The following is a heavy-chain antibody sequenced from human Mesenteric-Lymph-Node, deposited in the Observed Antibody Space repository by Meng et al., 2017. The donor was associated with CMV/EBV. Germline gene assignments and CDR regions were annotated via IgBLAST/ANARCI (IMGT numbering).Heavy chain of an antibody. J-gene: IGHJ4*02. CDR2: ISGSGGST. V-gene: IGHV3-23*01. CDR1: GFTFSSYA. Sequence: GESLKISCAASGFTFSSYAMSWVRQAPGKGLEWVSAISGSGGSTYYADSVKGRFTISRDNSKNTLYLQMNSLRADDSAVYYCAKASIRYSYGYFDYWGQGTLVTVSS. CDR3: AKASIRYSYGYFDY. D-gene: IGHD5-18*01.